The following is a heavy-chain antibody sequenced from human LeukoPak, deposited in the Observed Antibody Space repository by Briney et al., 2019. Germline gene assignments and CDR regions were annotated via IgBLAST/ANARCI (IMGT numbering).Heavy chain of an antibody. Sequence: SVKVSCKASGGTFSSYAISWVRQAPGQGLEWMGGIIPIFGTANYAQKFQGRATITADESTSTAYMELSSLRSEDTAVYYCARTALGDYYDSSGYFCYWGQGTLVTVSS. CDR3: ARTALGDYYDSSGYFCY. J-gene: IGHJ4*02. V-gene: IGHV1-69*13. CDR1: GGTFSSYA. D-gene: IGHD3-22*01. CDR2: IIPIFGTA.